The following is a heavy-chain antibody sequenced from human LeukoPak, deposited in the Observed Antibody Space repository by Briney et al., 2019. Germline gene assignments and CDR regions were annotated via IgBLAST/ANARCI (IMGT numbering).Heavy chain of an antibody. CDR3: ARGLLGFMRSDYSNYWDNWFDP. V-gene: IGHV1-8*02. Sequence: ASVKVSCKASGYTFTSYGIIWVRQAPGQGLEWMGWMNPNSGNTGYAQRFQGRVTMTRNTSISTAYMELSSLRSEDTAVYYCARGLLGFMRSDYSNYWDNWFDPWGQGTLVTVSS. J-gene: IGHJ5*02. CDR2: MNPNSGNT. CDR1: GYTFTSYG. D-gene: IGHD4-11*01.